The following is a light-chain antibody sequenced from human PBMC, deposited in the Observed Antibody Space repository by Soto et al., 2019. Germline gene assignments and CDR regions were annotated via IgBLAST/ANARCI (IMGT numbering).Light chain of an antibody. CDR2: GAS. V-gene: IGKV3D-15*01. CDR1: QSVSSS. CDR3: QQYNNWPLT. J-gene: IGKJ1*01. Sequence: EIVMTQSPATLSVSPGERATLSCRASQSVSSSLAWYQQKPGQAPGLLIYGASTRATGTPARFSGSGSGTEFTLTINSLQSEDLALYYCQQYNNWPLTFGQGTKVEIK.